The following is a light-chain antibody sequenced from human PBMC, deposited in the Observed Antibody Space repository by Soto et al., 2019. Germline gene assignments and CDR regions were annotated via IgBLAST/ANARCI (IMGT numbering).Light chain of an antibody. CDR1: QSISSY. CDR3: QQYDNWPRT. Sequence: EIVMTQSTATLSVSPGERATLSCRASQSISSYLAWYQHKPGQAPRLLIYHASTRATGIPARFSGSGSGTDFTLTISSLQSEDFAFFYCQQYDNWPRTFGQGTKVDIK. V-gene: IGKV3-15*01. CDR2: HAS. J-gene: IGKJ1*01.